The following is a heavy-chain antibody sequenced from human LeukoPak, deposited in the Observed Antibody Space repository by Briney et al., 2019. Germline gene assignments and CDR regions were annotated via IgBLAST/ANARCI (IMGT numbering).Heavy chain of an antibody. CDR2: IYSGGST. CDR3: ASGSGSYRTPYYYMDV. V-gene: IGHV3-53*01. D-gene: IGHD3-10*01. Sequence: QPGGSLRLSCAASGFTVSINYMSWVRQAPGKGLEWVSVIYSGGSTYYADSVKGRFTISRDNSKNTLYLQMNSLRAEDTAVYYCASGSGSYRTPYYYMDVWGTGTTVTVSS. CDR1: GFTVSINY. J-gene: IGHJ6*03.